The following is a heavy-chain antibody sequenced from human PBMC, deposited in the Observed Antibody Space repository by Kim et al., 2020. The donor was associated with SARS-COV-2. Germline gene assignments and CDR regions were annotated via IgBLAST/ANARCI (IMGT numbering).Heavy chain of an antibody. CDR1: GFTFSSYA. Sequence: GGSLRLSCAASGFTFSSYAMSWVRQAPGKGLEWVSAISGSGGSTYYADSVKGRFTISRDNSKNTLYLQMNSLRAEDTAVYYCARDGGGDSSGPAYYYYYGMDVWGQGTTVTVSS. CDR3: ARDGGGDSSGPAYYYYYGMDV. CDR2: ISGSGGST. D-gene: IGHD3-22*01. J-gene: IGHJ6*02. V-gene: IGHV3-23*01.